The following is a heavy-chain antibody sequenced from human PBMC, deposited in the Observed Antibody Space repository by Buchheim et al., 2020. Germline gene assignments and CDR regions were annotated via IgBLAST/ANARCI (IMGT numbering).Heavy chain of an antibody. J-gene: IGHJ4*02. CDR1: GFTFSSYA. Sequence: EVQLLESGGGLVQPGGSLRLSCAASGFTFSSYAMSWVRQAPGKGLEWVSAISGSGGSTYYADSVKGRFTISRDNSKNTLYLQMNSLRAEDTAVYYCAKTIHPWYRFMTTVVTFDYWGQGTL. D-gene: IGHD4-23*01. CDR3: AKTIHPWYRFMTTVVTFDY. V-gene: IGHV3-23*01. CDR2: ISGSGGST.